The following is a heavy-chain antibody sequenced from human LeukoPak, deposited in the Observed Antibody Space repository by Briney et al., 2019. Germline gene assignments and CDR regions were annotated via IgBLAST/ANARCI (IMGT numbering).Heavy chain of an antibody. J-gene: IGHJ3*02. CDR3: AKDVSHSDAFDI. CDR1: GLTFSSYA. Sequence: PGGSLRLSCAASGLTFSSYAMSWVRQAPGKGLEWVSAISGSGGSTYYADSVKGRFTISRDNSKNTLYLQMNSLRAEDTAVYYCAKDVSHSDAFDIWGQGTMVTVSS. V-gene: IGHV3-23*01. CDR2: ISGSGGST.